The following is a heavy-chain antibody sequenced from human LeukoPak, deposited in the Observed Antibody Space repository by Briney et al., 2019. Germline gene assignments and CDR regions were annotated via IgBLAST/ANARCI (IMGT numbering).Heavy chain of an antibody. J-gene: IGHJ4*02. V-gene: IGHV4-39*01. D-gene: IGHD2/OR15-2a*01. CDR2: IYHSGGT. Sequence: SETLSLTCTVSGGAITTSGYYWGWIRQPPGKGLEWIGSIYHSGGTYYNASLKSRVTMSVDTSKNQFSLNLISVTAADTAVYYCAGLLADKRGFGYWGQGTLVTVSS. CDR3: AGLLADKRGFGY. CDR1: GGAITTSGYY.